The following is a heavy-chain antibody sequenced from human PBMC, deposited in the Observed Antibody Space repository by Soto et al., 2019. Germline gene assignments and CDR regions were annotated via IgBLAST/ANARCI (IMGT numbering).Heavy chain of an antibody. CDR2: ISYDGSNK. Sequence: QVQLVESGGGVVQPGRSLRLSCAASGFTFSSYGMHWVRQAPGKGLEWVAVISYDGSNKYYADSVKGRFTISRDNSKNTLYLQMNSLRAEDTAVYYCANGRGITMVRGVLWGQGTLGNVSS. CDR3: ANGRGITMVRGVL. CDR1: GFTFSSYG. J-gene: IGHJ4*02. D-gene: IGHD3-10*01. V-gene: IGHV3-30*18.